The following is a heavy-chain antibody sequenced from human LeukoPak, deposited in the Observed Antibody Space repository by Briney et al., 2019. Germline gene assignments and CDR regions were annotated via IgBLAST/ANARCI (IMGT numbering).Heavy chain of an antibody. CDR1: GGSFSGYY. CDR3: ARGGNSGSYYKPYYYYYYMDV. J-gene: IGHJ6*03. V-gene: IGHV4-34*01. Sequence: PSETLSLTCAVYGGSFSGYYWSWIRQPPGKGLEWIGEINHSGSTNYNPSLKSRVTISVDTSKNQFSLKLSSVTAADTAVYYCARGGNSGSYYKPYYYYYYMDVWGKGTTVTVSS. CDR2: INHSGST. D-gene: IGHD3-10*01.